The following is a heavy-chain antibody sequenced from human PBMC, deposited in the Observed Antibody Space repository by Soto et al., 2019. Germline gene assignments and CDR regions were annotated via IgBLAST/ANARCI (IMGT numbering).Heavy chain of an antibody. CDR1: GFTFSTYS. CDR2: IWYDGSNK. D-gene: IGHD1-20*01. Sequence: HPGGSLRLSCAASGFTFSTYSMNWVRQAPGKGLEWVAVIWYDGSNKYYADSVKGRFTISRDNSKNTLYLQMNSLRAEDTAVYYCARDFLNLRDDAFDIWGQGTMVTVSS. J-gene: IGHJ3*02. CDR3: ARDFLNLRDDAFDI. V-gene: IGHV3-33*08.